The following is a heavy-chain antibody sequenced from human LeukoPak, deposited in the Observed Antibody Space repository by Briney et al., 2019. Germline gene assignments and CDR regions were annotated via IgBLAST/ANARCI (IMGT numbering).Heavy chain of an antibody. CDR3: AKGVGIAAAEWFDY. V-gene: IGHV3-48*04. D-gene: IGHD6-13*01. CDR2: ISSSSSTI. J-gene: IGHJ4*02. Sequence: GGSLRLSCAASGFTFSSYSMNWVRQAPGKGLEWVSHISSSSSTIYYADSVKGRFTISRDNAKNTLYLQMNSLRAEDTAVYYCAKGVGIAAAEWFDYWGQGTLVTVSS. CDR1: GFTFSSYS.